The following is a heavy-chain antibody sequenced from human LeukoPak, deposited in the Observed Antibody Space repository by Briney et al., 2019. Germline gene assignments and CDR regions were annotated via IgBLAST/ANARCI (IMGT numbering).Heavy chain of an antibody. CDR2: ISGSGGST. D-gene: IGHD6-19*01. V-gene: IGHV3-23*01. J-gene: IGHJ5*02. CDR3: AGSSSGWFPFYNWFDP. Sequence: GGSLRLSCAASGFTFSSYAMSWVRQAPGKGLEWVSAISGSGGSTYYADSVKGRFTISRDNSKNTLYLQMNSLRAEDTAVYYCAGSSSGWFPFYNWFDPWGQGTLVTVSS. CDR1: GFTFSSYA.